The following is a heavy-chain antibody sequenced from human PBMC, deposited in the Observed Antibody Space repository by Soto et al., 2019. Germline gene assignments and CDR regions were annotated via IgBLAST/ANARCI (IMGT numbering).Heavy chain of an antibody. V-gene: IGHV4-30-4*01. CDR2: IYYSGSS. D-gene: IGHD3-3*01. J-gene: IGHJ6*02. Sequence: PSETLSLTCTVSGGSVSSGSYYWSWIRQPPGKGLEWIGYIYYSGSSYYNPSLKSRVTISVDTSKNQFSLKLSSVTAADTAVYYCARGIYDFWSGYLTPSYGMDVWGQGTTVTVSS. CDR1: GGSVSSGSYY. CDR3: ARGIYDFWSGYLTPSYGMDV.